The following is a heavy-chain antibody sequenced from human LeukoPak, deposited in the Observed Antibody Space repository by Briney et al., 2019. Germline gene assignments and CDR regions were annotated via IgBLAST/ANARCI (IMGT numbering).Heavy chain of an antibody. D-gene: IGHD1-26*01. J-gene: IGHJ4*02. CDR1: GYTFTSYG. V-gene: IGHV1-18*01. CDR2: ISAYNGDT. CDR3: ARVSQYSGSYSSEY. Sequence: SVKVSCKASGYTFTSYGISWVRQAPGQGLEWMGWISAYNGDTNYAQKLQGRVTMTTDTSTSTAYMELRSLRSDDTAVYYCARVSQYSGSYSSEYWGQGTLVTVSS.